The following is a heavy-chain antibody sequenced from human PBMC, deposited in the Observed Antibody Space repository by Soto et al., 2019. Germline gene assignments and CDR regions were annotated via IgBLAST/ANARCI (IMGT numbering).Heavy chain of an antibody. Sequence: QAQLVESGGGVVQPGTSLTLSCSASGFIFSNYGMHWVRQAPGKGLEWVSIISDDGSRKHYIDSVKGRFTISRDNSKNTRDLQMNSLRAEDTAVYYCAKDSHPGRDTYHYGADYWGEGTLVAVSS. CDR3: AKDSHPGRDTYHYGADY. CDR2: ISDDGSRK. V-gene: IGHV3-30*18. J-gene: IGHJ4*02. D-gene: IGHD5-12*01. CDR1: GFIFSNYG.